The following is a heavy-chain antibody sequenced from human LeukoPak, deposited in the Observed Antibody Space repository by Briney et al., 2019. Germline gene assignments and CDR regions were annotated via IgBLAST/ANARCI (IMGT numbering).Heavy chain of an antibody. Sequence: GGSLRLSCLASGFTFNLYSMHWVRQAPGKGLEFVSFISSDGVYTYYAYSVKGRFTISRDNSKNTVYLQMSSLGADDTAVYYCAKVLDYCDGGTCYNSGMDSWGQGTLVTVSS. V-gene: IGHV3-64D*08. CDR1: GFTFNLYS. J-gene: IGHJ4*02. CDR3: AKVLDYCDGGTCYNSGMDS. D-gene: IGHD2-15*01. CDR2: ISSDGVYT.